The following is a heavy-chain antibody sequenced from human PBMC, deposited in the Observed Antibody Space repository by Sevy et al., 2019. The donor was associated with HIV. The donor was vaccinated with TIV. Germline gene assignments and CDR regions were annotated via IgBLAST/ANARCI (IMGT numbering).Heavy chain of an antibody. D-gene: IGHD6-19*01. V-gene: IGHV4-39*01. Sequence: SETLSLTCTVSGGSISSSSYYWGWIRQPPGKRLEWIGSTYYSGSTYYNPSLKSRVTISVDTSKNQFSLKLSSVTAADTAVYYCAAAGGWSHDAFDIWGQRTMVTVS. CDR2: TYYSGST. J-gene: IGHJ3*02. CDR3: AAAGGWSHDAFDI. CDR1: GGSISSSSYY.